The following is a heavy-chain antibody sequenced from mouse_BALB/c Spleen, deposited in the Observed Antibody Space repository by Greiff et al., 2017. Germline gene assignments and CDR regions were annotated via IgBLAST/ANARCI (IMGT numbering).Heavy chain of an antibody. V-gene: IGHV5-17*02. D-gene: IGHD2-1*01. Sequence: EVKLMESGGGLVQPGGSRKLSCAASGFTFSSFGMHWVRQAPEKGLEWVAYISSGSSTIYYADTVKGRFTISRDNPKNTLFLQMTSLRSEDTAMYYCARHYGNYYAMDYWGQGTSVTVSS. J-gene: IGHJ4*01. CDR1: GFTFSSFG. CDR2: ISSGSSTI. CDR3: ARHYGNYYAMDY.